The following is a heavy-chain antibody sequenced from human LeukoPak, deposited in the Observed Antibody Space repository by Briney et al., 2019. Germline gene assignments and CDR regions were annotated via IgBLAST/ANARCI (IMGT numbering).Heavy chain of an antibody. CDR2: INPNSGGT. D-gene: IGHD3-16*02. Sequence: ASVKVSCKASGYTFTSYGISWVRQAPGQGLEWMGRINPNSGGTNYAQRFQGRVTMTRETSINTAYMELSRLRSDDTAVYYWARGGAYDYVWGSYRYFDYWGQGTLVTVSS. CDR3: ARGGAYDYVWGSYRYFDY. CDR1: GYTFTSYG. J-gene: IGHJ4*02. V-gene: IGHV1-2*06.